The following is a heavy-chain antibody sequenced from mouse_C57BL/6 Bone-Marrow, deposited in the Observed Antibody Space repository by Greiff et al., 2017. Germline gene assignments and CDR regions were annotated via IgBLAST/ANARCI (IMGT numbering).Heavy chain of an antibody. D-gene: IGHD1-1*01. CDR3: ARRASYGSSYSFAY. Sequence: QVTLKVSGPGILQSSQTLSLTCSFSGFSLSTSGMGVSWIRQPSGKGLEWLAHIYWDDDKRYNPSLKSRLTSSKDTSRNQVFLKITSVDTADTATYYCARRASYGSSYSFAYWGQGTLVTVSA. CDR2: IYWDDDK. J-gene: IGHJ3*01. V-gene: IGHV8-12*01. CDR1: GFSLSTSGMG.